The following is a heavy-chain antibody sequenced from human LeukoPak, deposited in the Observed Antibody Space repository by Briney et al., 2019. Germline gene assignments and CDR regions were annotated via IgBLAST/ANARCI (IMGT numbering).Heavy chain of an antibody. J-gene: IGHJ4*02. Sequence: SETLSLTCAVYGGSFSGYYWSWIRQPPGKGLEWIGEINHSGSTNYNPSLKSRVTISVDTSKNQFSLKLSSVTAADTAVYYCARAPPGMAAAGIKGEFDYWGQGTLVTVSS. V-gene: IGHV4-34*01. D-gene: IGHD6-13*01. CDR1: GGSFSGYY. CDR3: ARAPPGMAAAGIKGEFDY. CDR2: INHSGST.